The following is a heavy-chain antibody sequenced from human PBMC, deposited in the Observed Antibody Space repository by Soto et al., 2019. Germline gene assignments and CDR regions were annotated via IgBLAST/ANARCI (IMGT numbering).Heavy chain of an antibody. J-gene: IGHJ4*02. CDR3: TEDRIAVTAPLDY. D-gene: IGHD6-19*01. CDR2: ISSSGGST. CDR1: GFTFRNYA. V-gene: IGHV3-23*01. Sequence: GGSLRLSCAASGFTFRNYAMSWVRQAPGKGLEWVSGISSSGGSTHYADSVKGRFTISRDNSKNTLYLQMSSLRAEDTAVYYCTEDRIAVTAPLDYWGQGTLVTVSS.